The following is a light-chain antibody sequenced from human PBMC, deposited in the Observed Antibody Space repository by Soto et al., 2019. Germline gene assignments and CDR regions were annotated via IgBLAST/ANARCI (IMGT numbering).Light chain of an antibody. CDR3: QQYGSSPCT. CDR2: GAT. J-gene: IGKJ1*01. V-gene: IGKV3-20*01. Sequence: EVVFTQSPGTLSLSPGERATLSCRASQSVSSSYLAWYQQKPGQAPRRLIYGATSRATGIPDRFSGSGSGTDFTLTISRXEPEDFAVYYCQQYGSSPCTFGQGTKVDTK. CDR1: QSVSSSY.